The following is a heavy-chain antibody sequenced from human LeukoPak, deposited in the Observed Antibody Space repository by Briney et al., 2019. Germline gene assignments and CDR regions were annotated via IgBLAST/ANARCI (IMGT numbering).Heavy chain of an antibody. CDR2: ISSSSSYI. CDR3: ARGEVVPLY. D-gene: IGHD2-2*01. V-gene: IGHV3-21*01. Sequence: GGSLRLSCVGSGFTFSSYAMSWVRQAPGKGLEWVSSISSSSSYIYYADSVKGRFTISRDNAKNSLYLQMNSLRAEDTAVYYCARGEVVPLYWGQGTLVTVSS. CDR1: GFTFSSYA. J-gene: IGHJ4*02.